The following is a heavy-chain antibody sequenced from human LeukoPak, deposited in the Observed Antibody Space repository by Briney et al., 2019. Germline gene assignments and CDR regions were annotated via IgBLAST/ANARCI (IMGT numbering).Heavy chain of an antibody. J-gene: IGHJ4*02. CDR2: INPTSGGA. Sequence: ASVKISCKVSGYTFTGFYMHWVRQAPGQGLEWMGWINPTSGGANYAQKFQGRVTMATDTSISTAYMDLSRLRSDDTAVYYCARGGSYYGDYWGQGTLVTVSS. CDR1: GYTFTGFY. V-gene: IGHV1-2*02. D-gene: IGHD1-26*01. CDR3: ARGGSYYGDY.